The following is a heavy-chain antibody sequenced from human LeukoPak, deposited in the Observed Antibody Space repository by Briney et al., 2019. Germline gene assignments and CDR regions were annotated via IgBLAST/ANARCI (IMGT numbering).Heavy chain of an antibody. V-gene: IGHV3-74*01. D-gene: IGHD1-26*01. Sequence: PGGSLRLSCAASGFTFSSYWMHWVRQPPGKGLVWVSRINNDGSSTSYADSVKGRFTISRDNARNTLYLQMNSLRAEDTAVYYCATYGSYYDFRYAFEIWGQGTTVTVSS. J-gene: IGHJ3*02. CDR2: INNDGSST. CDR1: GFTFSSYW. CDR3: ATYGSYYDFRYAFEI.